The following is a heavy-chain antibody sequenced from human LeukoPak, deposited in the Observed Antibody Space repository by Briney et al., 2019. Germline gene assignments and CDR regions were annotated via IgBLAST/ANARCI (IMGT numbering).Heavy chain of an antibody. V-gene: IGHV1-8*01. J-gene: IGHJ5*02. Sequence: ASVKVSCKASGYTFTSYDINWVRQATGQGLEWMGWMNPNSGNTGYAQKFQGRVTMTRNTSISTAYMELSSLRSEDTAVYYCARLGGDGYCSSTSCFGINWFDPRGQGTLVTVSS. D-gene: IGHD2-2*01. CDR2: MNPNSGNT. CDR1: GYTFTSYD. CDR3: ARLGGDGYCSSTSCFGINWFDP.